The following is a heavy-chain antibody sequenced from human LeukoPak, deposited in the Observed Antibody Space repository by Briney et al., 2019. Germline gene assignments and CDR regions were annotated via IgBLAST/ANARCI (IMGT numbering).Heavy chain of an antibody. CDR2: IYYSGST. J-gene: IGHJ4*02. Sequence: PSETLSLTCTVSGGSISIYYWSWIRQPPGKGLEWIGYIYYSGSTNYNPSLKSRVTISVDTSKNQFSLKLSSVTAADTAVYYCARGLDDFWSGYYRFDYWGQGILVTVSS. D-gene: IGHD3-3*01. CDR3: ARGLDDFWSGYYRFDY. V-gene: IGHV4-59*01. CDR1: GGSISIYY.